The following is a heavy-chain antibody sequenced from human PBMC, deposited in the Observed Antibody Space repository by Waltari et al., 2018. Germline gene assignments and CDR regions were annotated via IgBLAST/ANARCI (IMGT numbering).Heavy chain of an antibody. CDR3: AQKSRSAYTYDL. CDR1: GFSPSCSGEG. D-gene: IGHD2-2*01. V-gene: IGHV2-5*01. CDR2: IYCNDDK. J-gene: IGHJ4*02. Sequence: QITSKASGPTLVRPSQTLSLTCSFAGFSPSCSGEGVGWIRQSPGKARANLALIYCNDDKYYSPALKSRLSITKDTSKNQVMFTMTNMDPVDTGTYFCAQKSRSAYTYDLWGQGTLVTVSS.